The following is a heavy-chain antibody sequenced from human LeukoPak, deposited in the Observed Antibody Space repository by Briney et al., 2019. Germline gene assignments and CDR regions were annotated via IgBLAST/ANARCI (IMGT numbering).Heavy chain of an antibody. V-gene: IGHV1-69*05. J-gene: IGHJ4*02. D-gene: IGHD3-10*01. CDR3: ARAWNYGSGSAFDY. CDR2: IIPIFGTA. CDR1: GGTFSSYA. Sequence: SVKVSCKASGGTFSSYAISWVRQAPGQGLEWMGRIIPIFGTANYAQKFQGRVTNTTDESTSTAYMELSSLRSEDTAVYYCARAWNYGSGSAFDYWGQGTLVTVSS.